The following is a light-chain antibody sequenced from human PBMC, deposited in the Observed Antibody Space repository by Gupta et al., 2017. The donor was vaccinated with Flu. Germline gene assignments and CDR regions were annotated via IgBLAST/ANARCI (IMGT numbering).Light chain of an antibody. CDR3: GTWDTSLSAVV. J-gene: IGLJ2*01. V-gene: IGLV1-51*01. CDR2: DNN. Sequence: QSVLPQPPSVSPAPGQKVTIPCPGSSSNIANHYVSWYQKFAGTAPKLLIYDNNNRPSAIPDRFSGSKSGTSATLVITGLQTGDEADYYCGTWDTSLSAVVFGGGTKLTVL. CDR1: SSNIANHY.